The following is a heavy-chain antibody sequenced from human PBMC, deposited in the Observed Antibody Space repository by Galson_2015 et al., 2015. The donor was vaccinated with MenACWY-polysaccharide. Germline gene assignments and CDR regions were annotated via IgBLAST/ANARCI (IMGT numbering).Heavy chain of an antibody. V-gene: IGHV3-23*01. J-gene: IGHJ4*02. CDR1: GFTFGSYA. Sequence: SLRLSCAASGFTFGSYAMGWVRQAPGKGLEWVSSIGGSGLTTFYAESVKGRFTISRDSSRNTVTLQMESLRPEDTAVYYCARGVTVTRGFPLDRWGQGTRVTVSS. D-gene: IGHD4-17*01. CDR3: ARGVTVTRGFPLDR. CDR2: IGGSGLTT.